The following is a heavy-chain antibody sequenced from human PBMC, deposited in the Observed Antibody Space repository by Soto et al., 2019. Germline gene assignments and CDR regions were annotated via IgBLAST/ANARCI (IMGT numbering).Heavy chain of an antibody. D-gene: IGHD2-8*01. V-gene: IGHV1-69*06. J-gene: IGHJ4*02. CDR1: GGTFSSYA. CDR2: IIPIFGTA. Sequence: GASVKVSCKASGGTFSSYAISWVRQAPGQGLEWMGGIIPIFGTANYAQKFQGRVTITADKSTSTAYMELSSLRSEDTAVYYCAREKYCTNGVCPYSSSRTFDYWGQGTLVTVSS. CDR3: AREKYCTNGVCPYSSSRTFDY.